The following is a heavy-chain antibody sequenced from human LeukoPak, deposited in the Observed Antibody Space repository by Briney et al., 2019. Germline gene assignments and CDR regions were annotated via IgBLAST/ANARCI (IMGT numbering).Heavy chain of an antibody. J-gene: IGHJ4*02. D-gene: IGHD3-10*01. CDR2: INPNSGGT. CDR1: GYTFTGYY. CDR3: ARVDEITMVRGVLGY. V-gene: IGHV1-2*02. Sequence: ASVKVSCKASGYTFTGYYMHWVRQAPGQGLEWMGWINPNSGGTNYAQKFQGRVTMTRDTSISTAYMEPSRLRSDDTAVYYCARVDEITMVRGVLGYWGQGTLVTVSS.